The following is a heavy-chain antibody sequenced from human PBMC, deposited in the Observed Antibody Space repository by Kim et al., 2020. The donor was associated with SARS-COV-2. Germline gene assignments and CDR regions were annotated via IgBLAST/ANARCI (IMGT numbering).Heavy chain of an antibody. CDR2: IYRGGST. V-gene: IGHV3-53*01. D-gene: IGHD4-17*01. Sequence: GGSLRLSCEASGFTVSSHYMSWVRQAPGKGPEWVSVIYRGGSTYYADSVKGRFTISRDNSKNALYLQMNSLRAEDTAVYYCARNDYGDSLFDFWGQGTLVTVSS. CDR1: GFTVSSHY. CDR3: ARNDYGDSLFDF. J-gene: IGHJ4*02.